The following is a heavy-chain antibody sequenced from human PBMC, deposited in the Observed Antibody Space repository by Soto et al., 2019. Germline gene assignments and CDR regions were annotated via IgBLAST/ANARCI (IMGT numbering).Heavy chain of an antibody. CDR3: AREVGGSSPPG. J-gene: IGHJ4*02. Sequence: QVQLVESGGGVVQPGRSLRLSCAASGFTFSRHAMHWVRQAPVKGLEWVAVISYDGSEKYYADSVKGRFTISRDSSKNTLYLQMDSLGPDNTAEYYCAREVGGSSPPGWGQGTLVTVFS. CDR1: GFTFSRHA. CDR2: ISYDGSEK. V-gene: IGHV3-30-3*01. D-gene: IGHD6-6*01.